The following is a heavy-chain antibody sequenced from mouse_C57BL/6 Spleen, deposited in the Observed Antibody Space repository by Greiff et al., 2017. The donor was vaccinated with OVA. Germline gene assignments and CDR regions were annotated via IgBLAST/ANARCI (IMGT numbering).Heavy chain of an antibody. CDR3: SKRENYEYFDV. J-gene: IGHJ1*03. CDR1: GYTFTSYW. V-gene: IGHV1-59*01. Sequence: QVQLQQPGAELVRPGTSVKLSCKASGYTFTSYWMHWVKQRPGQGLEWIGVIDPSDSYTNYNQKFKGKATLTVDTSSSTAYMQLIRLTSEASAVYDFSKRENYEYFDVWGTGTTVTVSS. D-gene: IGHD1-1*01. CDR2: IDPSDSYT.